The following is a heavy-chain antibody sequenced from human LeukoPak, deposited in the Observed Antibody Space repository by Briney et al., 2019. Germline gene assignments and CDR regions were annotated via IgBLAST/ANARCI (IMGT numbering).Heavy chain of an antibody. D-gene: IGHD3-3*01. CDR3: ARGAPSRYYDFWSGYYAFDY. V-gene: IGHV1-8*01. Sequence: ASVTVSCKASGYTFSSYDINWVRQAPGQGVEWMGWMNPKRGNTDYAQTLQGRVTITRKTSIRTAYMELSSLRSEDTAVYYCARGAPSRYYDFWSGYYAFDYWGQGTLVTVSS. CDR1: GYTFSSYD. J-gene: IGHJ4*02. CDR2: MNPKRGNT.